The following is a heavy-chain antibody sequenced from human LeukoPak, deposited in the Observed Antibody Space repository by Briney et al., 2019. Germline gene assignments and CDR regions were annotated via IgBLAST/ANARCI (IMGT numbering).Heavy chain of an antibody. Sequence: SGGSLRLSCAASGFTFGAYTINWVRQAPGKGLEWVSCIFSRSESILYADSVKGRFSISRDNAKNTLYLQMNSLRVEDTAVYYCARGRPHGNDYWGQGTLVTVSS. CDR2: IFSRSESI. CDR1: GFTFGAYT. J-gene: IGHJ4*02. V-gene: IGHV3-21*01. D-gene: IGHD4-23*01. CDR3: ARGRPHGNDY.